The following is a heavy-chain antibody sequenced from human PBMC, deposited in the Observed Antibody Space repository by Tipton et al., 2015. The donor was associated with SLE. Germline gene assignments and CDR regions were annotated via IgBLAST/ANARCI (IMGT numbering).Heavy chain of an antibody. CDR2: ICTSGST. D-gene: IGHD6-13*01. V-gene: IGHV4-61*02. CDR3: ARDEASAGNEH. J-gene: IGHJ1*01. CDR1: GGSISSGSYY. Sequence: TLSLTCTVSGGSISSGSYYWSWIRQPAGKGLEWIGRICTSGSTNYNPSLKSRVPISVDTSKNQFSLKLSSVTAADTAVYYCARDEASAGNEHWGQGTLVTVSS.